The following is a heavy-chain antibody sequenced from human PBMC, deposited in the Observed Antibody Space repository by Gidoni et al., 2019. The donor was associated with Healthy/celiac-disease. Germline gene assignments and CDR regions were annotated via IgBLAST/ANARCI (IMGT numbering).Heavy chain of an antibody. Sequence: QLQLQESGPGLVKPSETLSLTCTVSGGSISSSSYYWGWIRQPPGKGLEWIGSIYYSGSTYYNPSLKSRVTISVDTSKNQFSLKLSSVTAADTAVYYCASDSSGWYLSAFDYWGQGTLVTVSS. CDR3: ASDSSGWYLSAFDY. CDR2: IYYSGST. CDR1: GGSISSSSYY. J-gene: IGHJ4*02. D-gene: IGHD6-19*01. V-gene: IGHV4-39*01.